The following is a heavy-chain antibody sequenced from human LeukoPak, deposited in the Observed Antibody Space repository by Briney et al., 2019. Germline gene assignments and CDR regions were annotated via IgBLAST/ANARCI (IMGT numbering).Heavy chain of an antibody. D-gene: IGHD1-26*01. CDR2: INPSGSSA. CDR3: ARDNSVGETAWWFDP. J-gene: IGHJ5*02. CDR1: GYSFTSYY. Sequence: ASVKVSCKASGYSFTSYYMHWVRQAPGQGLEWMGFINPSGSSAAYAQKFQGRLTMARDMFTSTDYMELTSLTSDDTAVYYCARDNSVGETAWWFDPWGQGTLVTVSS. V-gene: IGHV1-46*01.